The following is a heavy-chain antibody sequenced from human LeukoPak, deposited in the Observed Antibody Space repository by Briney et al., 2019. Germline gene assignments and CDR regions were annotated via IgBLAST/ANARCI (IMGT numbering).Heavy chain of an antibody. J-gene: IGHJ4*02. V-gene: IGHV3-23*01. Sequence: PGGSLRLSCAASGFTFSSYAMSWVRQAPGKGLEWVSAISGSGGSTYYADSVKGRFTISRDNAKNSIYLQMRSLRDEDTAVYYCASGPYGGNPFDYWGQGTLVTVSS. CDR2: ISGSGGST. CDR1: GFTFSSYA. CDR3: ASGPYGGNPFDY. D-gene: IGHD4-23*01.